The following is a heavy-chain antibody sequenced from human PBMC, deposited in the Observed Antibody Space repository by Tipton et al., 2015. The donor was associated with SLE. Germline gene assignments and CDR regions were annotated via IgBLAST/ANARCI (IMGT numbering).Heavy chain of an antibody. Sequence: SLRLSCAASGFTFSSYGMHWVRQAPGKGLEWVATISYDGSKKYYADSVKGRLTISRDNSKNTLYMQMNSLRAEDTTVFYCAKARDFNTGSYSFDFWGQGTLVTVSS. D-gene: IGHD1-26*01. CDR1: GFTFSSYG. V-gene: IGHV3-30*18. CDR2: ISYDGSKK. CDR3: AKARDFNTGSYSFDF. J-gene: IGHJ4*02.